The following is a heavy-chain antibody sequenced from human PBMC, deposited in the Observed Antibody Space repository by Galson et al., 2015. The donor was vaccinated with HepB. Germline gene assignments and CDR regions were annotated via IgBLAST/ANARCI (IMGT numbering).Heavy chain of an antibody. CDR1: GGSISSGSYY. Sequence: ETLSLTCTVSGGSISSGSYYWSWIRQPPGKGLEWIGSIYYSGSTYYNPSLKSRVTISVDTSKSQFSLKLSSVTAADTAVYYCARLNDFWSGLPFLMDVWGQGTTVTVSS. D-gene: IGHD3-3*01. V-gene: IGHV4-39*01. CDR3: ARLNDFWSGLPFLMDV. CDR2: IYYSGST. J-gene: IGHJ6*02.